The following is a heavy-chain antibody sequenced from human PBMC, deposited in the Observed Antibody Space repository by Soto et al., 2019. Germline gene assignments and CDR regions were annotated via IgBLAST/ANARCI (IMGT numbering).Heavy chain of an antibody. D-gene: IGHD3-22*01. J-gene: IGHJ5*02. CDR1: VGSIRASS. CDR2: IYSTGRT. Sequence: SESLSLTGTVSVGSIRASSWSWIRQRAGKGLEWIGRIYSTGRTNYNPSFRSRVTMSVDTSKNQFSLKLSSVTAADTAVYYCAKDEYYDSNNWFDPWGQGTLVTVSS. V-gene: IGHV4-4*07. CDR3: AKDEYYDSNNWFDP.